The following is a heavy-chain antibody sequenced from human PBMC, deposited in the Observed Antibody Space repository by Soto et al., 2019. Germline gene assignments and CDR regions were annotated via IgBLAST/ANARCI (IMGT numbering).Heavy chain of an antibody. J-gene: IGHJ5*02. CDR2: IFWNDDK. V-gene: IGHV2-5*01. Sequence: SVPTLVNPTQTLTLTCTFSGFSLSTSGMGVGWIRQPPGKALEWLALIFWNDDKRYRPSLKGRLTITKDTSKNQVVLTMTNMDPVDTATYYCAHSKYCSSTSCYLPWFDPWGQGTLVTVSS. CDR1: GFSLSTSGMG. D-gene: IGHD2-2*01. CDR3: AHSKYCSSTSCYLPWFDP.